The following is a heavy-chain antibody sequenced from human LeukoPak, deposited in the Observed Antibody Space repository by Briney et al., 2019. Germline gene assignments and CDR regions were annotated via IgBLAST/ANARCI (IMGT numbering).Heavy chain of an antibody. V-gene: IGHV3-48*02. CDR3: ARVAYCGGDCYTGLFDY. D-gene: IGHD2-21*02. J-gene: IGHJ4*02. Sequence: GGSLRLSCAASGFTFSSYSMNWVRQAPGKGLERVSYISSSSSTIYYADSVKGRFTISRDNAKNSLYLQMNSLRDEDAAVYYCARVAYCGGDCYTGLFDYWGQGTLVTVSS. CDR2: ISSSSSTI. CDR1: GFTFSSYS.